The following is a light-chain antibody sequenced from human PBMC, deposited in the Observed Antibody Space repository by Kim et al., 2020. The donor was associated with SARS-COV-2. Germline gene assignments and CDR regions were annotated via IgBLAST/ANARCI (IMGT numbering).Light chain of an antibody. CDR3: MQGTHWPFT. J-gene: IGKJ3*01. CDR2: KVS. V-gene: IGKV2-30*01. CDR1: QSLVYSDGNIY. Sequence: PASISCRSSQSLVYSDGNIYLNWFHQRPGQSPRRLIYKVSNRDSGVPDRVSGSGSGTDFTLQISRVGAEDVGVYYCMQGTHWPFTFGPGTKVDIK.